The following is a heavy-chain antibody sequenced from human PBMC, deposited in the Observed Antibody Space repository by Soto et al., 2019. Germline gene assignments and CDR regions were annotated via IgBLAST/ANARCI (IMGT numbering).Heavy chain of an antibody. J-gene: IGHJ4*02. V-gene: IGHV3-48*01. D-gene: IGHD4-17*01. CDR2: ISSSSSTI. CDR1: GFTFNSYS. CDR3: ARDIGFDYGDLKRRRVLIPDY. Sequence: PGGSLRLSCAASGFTFNSYSMNWVRQAPGKGLEWVSYISSSSSTIYYADSVKGRFTISRDNAKKSLYLQMNSLRAEDTAVYYCARDIGFDYGDLKRRRVLIPDYWGQGTLVTVS.